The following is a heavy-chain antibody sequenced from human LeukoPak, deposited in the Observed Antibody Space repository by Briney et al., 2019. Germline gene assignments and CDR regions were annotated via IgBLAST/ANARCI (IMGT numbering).Heavy chain of an antibody. Sequence: GGSLRLSCAASGFTFSGYGMHWVRQAPGKGLGWVAVILYYGSNQYYADSVKGRFTISRDNSKNTLYLQMNSLRAEDTAVYYCAKDRGRPRVATTLYYFDYWGQGTLVTVSS. D-gene: IGHD5-12*01. V-gene: IGHV3-33*06. CDR2: ILYYGSNQ. J-gene: IGHJ4*02. CDR3: AKDRGRPRVATTLYYFDY. CDR1: GFTFSGYG.